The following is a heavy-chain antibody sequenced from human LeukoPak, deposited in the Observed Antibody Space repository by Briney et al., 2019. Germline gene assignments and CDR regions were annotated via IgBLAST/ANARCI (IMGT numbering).Heavy chain of an antibody. V-gene: IGHV3-30*18. D-gene: IGHD3-10*01. CDR3: AKEDYGSGSYYPYYYYGMDV. Sequence: GGSLRLSCAASGFTFSSYGMHWVRQAPGKGLEWVAVISYDGSNKYYADSVKGRFTISRDNSKNTLYLQMNSLRAEDTAVYYCAKEDYGSGSYYPYYYYGMDVWGQGTTVTVSS. CDR1: GFTFSSYG. J-gene: IGHJ6*02. CDR2: ISYDGSNK.